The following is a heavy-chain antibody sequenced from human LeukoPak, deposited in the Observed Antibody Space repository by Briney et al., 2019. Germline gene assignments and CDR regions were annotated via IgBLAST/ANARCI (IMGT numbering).Heavy chain of an antibody. V-gene: IGHV4-4*07. J-gene: IGHJ6*03. CDR3: ARDVGSGSYYLSYYYYMDV. Sequence: SETLSLTCSVSGDSINTDYWSWIRQPAGKGLEWIGRIYTSGSTNYNPSLKSRVTMSVDTSKNQFSLKLSSVTAADTAVYYCARDVGSGSYYLSYYYYMDVWGKGTTVTVSS. CDR1: GDSINTDY. D-gene: IGHD3-10*01. CDR2: IYTSGST.